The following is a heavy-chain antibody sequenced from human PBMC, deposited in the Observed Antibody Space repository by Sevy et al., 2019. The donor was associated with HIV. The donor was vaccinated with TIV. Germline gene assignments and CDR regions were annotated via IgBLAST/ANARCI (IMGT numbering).Heavy chain of an antibody. Sequence: GGSLRLSCAASGFTFSTYTMNWVRQAPGKGLEWVSSISSSSNYIYYAVSVKGRFTISIDNAKKSLYLQMNSLRAEDTAVYYCARPYGSGSWEAFDIWGQGTMVTVSS. J-gene: IGHJ3*02. CDR1: GFTFSTYT. D-gene: IGHD3-10*01. CDR2: ISSSSNYI. V-gene: IGHV3-21*01. CDR3: ARPYGSGSWEAFDI.